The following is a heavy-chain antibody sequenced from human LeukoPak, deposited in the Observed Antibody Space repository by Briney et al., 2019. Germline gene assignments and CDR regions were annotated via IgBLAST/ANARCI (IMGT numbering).Heavy chain of an antibody. V-gene: IGHV4-34*01. CDR2: IKHSGSA. D-gene: IGHD2/OR15-2a*01. J-gene: IGHJ6*03. CDR3: ARGVGYFRYGRYYYMDV. CDR1: GESFSGYY. Sequence: SETLSLTCSVFGESFSGYYWTWIRQPPGKGLEWIGEIKHSGSANYSPSLKSRVTISVDTSKNQFSLKLSSVTAADTAVYYCARGVGYFRYGRYYYMDVWAKGLRSPSP.